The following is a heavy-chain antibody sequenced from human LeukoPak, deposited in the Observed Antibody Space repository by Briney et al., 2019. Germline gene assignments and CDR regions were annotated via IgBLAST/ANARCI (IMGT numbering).Heavy chain of an antibody. CDR1: GFTFSSYA. J-gene: IGHJ3*02. D-gene: IGHD3-22*01. CDR2: ISGSGGST. CDR3: AREKARDTSGYYYGAFDI. V-gene: IGHV3-23*01. Sequence: GGSLRLSCAASGFTFSSYAMSWVRQAPGKGLEWVSVISGSGGSTYYADSVKGRFTISRDNSKNTLYLQMNSLRAEDTAVYYCAREKARDTSGYYYGAFDIWGQGTMVTVSS.